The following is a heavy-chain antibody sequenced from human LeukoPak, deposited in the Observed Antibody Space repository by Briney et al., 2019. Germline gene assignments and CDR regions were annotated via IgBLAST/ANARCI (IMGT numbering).Heavy chain of an antibody. J-gene: IGHJ5*01. Sequence: PGGSLRLSCAASGFTFSSYWMHWVRQAPGKGLVWVSRINSDGSGTIYADSVRGRFTISRDNAENTLYLQVNSLRAEDTAVYYCARTEGTVAYDSWGQGTLVTVSP. CDR1: GFTFSSYW. V-gene: IGHV3-74*01. D-gene: IGHD4-23*01. CDR2: INSDGSGT. CDR3: ARTEGTVAYDS.